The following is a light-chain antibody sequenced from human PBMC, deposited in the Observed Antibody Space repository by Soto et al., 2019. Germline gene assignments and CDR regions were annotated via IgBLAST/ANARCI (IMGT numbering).Light chain of an antibody. CDR1: QGISNY. CDR3: QKYTSAPLT. Sequence: DIQMTQSPSSLSASIGDTVTITCRASQGISNYLAWYQQRPGKAPALLIYAASTLQSGVPSRFSGSGFGTDFTLTIRSLQPEDVATYYCQKYTSAPLTFGGGTKVDIK. CDR2: AAS. J-gene: IGKJ4*01. V-gene: IGKV1-27*01.